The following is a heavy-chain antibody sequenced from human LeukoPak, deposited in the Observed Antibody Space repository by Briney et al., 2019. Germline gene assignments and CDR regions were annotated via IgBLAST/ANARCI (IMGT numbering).Heavy chain of an antibody. V-gene: IGHV4-34*01. J-gene: IGHJ4*02. CDR2: INHSGST. CDR3: ARFIVGATKSIDY. Sequence: KPSETLSLTCAVYGGSFSGYYWSWIRQPPGKGLEWIGEINHSGSTNYNPSLKSRVTISVDTSKNQFSLKPSSVTAADTAVYYCARFIVGATKSIDYWGQGTLVTVSS. D-gene: IGHD1-26*01. CDR1: GGSFSGYY.